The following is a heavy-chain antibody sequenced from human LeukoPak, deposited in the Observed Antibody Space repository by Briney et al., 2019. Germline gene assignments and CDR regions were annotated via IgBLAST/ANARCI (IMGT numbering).Heavy chain of an antibody. V-gene: IGHV3-48*02. Sequence: PGGSLRLSCAASGFTFSSYSMSWVRQAPGKGLEWVSYISSSSSMIYYAGSVKGRFTISRDNAKNSLYLQMKSLRDEDTAIYYCARDYGDLPARVPYFDYWGQGTLVTVSS. CDR3: ARDYGDLPARVPYFDY. J-gene: IGHJ4*02. CDR1: GFTFSSYS. D-gene: IGHD4-17*01. CDR2: ISSSSSMI.